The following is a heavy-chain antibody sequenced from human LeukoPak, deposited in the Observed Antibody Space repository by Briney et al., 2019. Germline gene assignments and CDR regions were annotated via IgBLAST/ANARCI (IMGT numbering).Heavy chain of an antibody. V-gene: IGHV4-59*01. Sequence: SETLSLTCSVSGGSISTYYWSWIRQPPGKGLEGIGYIYYSGSTNYNPSLKSRVAISVNTSKNQFSRKLSSVTTADTAVYYCARGEGYSSSWYICSFISWGERTLLTVSS. CDR3: ARGEGYSSSWYICSFIS. CDR2: IYYSGST. D-gene: IGHD6-13*01. CDR1: GGSISTYY. J-gene: IGHJ4*02.